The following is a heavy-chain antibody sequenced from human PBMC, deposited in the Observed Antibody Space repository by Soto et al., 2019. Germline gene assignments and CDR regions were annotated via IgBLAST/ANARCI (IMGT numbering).Heavy chain of an antibody. CDR2: IYYSGST. CDR1: GGSISSSSYY. V-gene: IGHV4-39*01. D-gene: IGHD3-10*01. Sequence: SETLSLTCTVSGGSISSSSYYWGWIRQPPGKGLEWIGSIYYSGSTYYNPSLKSRVTISVDTSKNQFSLKLSSVTAADTAVYYCARLSLLWFGELLAYDDAFDIWGQGTMVTVSS. J-gene: IGHJ3*02. CDR3: ARLSLLWFGELLAYDDAFDI.